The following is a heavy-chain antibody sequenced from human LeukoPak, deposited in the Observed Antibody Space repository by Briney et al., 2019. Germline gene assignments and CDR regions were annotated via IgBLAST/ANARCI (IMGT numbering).Heavy chain of an antibody. CDR2: IFPGDSDT. J-gene: IGHJ4*02. D-gene: IGHD5-18*01. V-gene: IGHV5-51*01. CDR3: ARRGEAMDPFDY. CDR1: GYSSTSYW. Sequence: ESLKISCKDSGYSSTSYWIGWVRQMPGKGLEWMGIIFPGDSDTRYNPSFQGQVTISADKSINTAYLQWSSLKAPDTAIYYCARRGEAMDPFDYWGQGTLVTVSS.